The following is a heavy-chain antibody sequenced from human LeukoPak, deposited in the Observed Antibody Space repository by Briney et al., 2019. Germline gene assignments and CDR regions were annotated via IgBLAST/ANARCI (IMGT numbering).Heavy chain of an antibody. J-gene: IGHJ3*02. D-gene: IGHD4-23*01. Sequence: GESLKISCKASGYTFITYWIGWVRQMPGEGLEWIGIIYPGDSNTRYSPSFQGQVTISADKSITTAYLQWNSLKASDTAMYYCARPDDYGGKPSAFDIWGQGTMVTVSS. CDR1: GYTFITYW. CDR2: IYPGDSNT. V-gene: IGHV5-51*01. CDR3: ARPDDYGGKPSAFDI.